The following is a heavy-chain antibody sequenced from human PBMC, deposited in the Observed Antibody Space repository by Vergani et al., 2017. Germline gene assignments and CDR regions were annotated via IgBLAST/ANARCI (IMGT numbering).Heavy chain of an antibody. CDR1: GGSISSYY. CDR2: IYYSGST. J-gene: IGHJ4*02. D-gene: IGHD6-19*01. Sequence: QVQLQESGPGLVKPSETLSLTCTVSGGSISSYYWSWIRQPPGKGLEWIGSIYYSGSTYYNPSLKSRVTISVDTSKNQFSLKLSSVTAADTAVYYCARAVAASIDYWGQGTLVTVSS. CDR3: ARAVAASIDY. V-gene: IGHV4-59*05.